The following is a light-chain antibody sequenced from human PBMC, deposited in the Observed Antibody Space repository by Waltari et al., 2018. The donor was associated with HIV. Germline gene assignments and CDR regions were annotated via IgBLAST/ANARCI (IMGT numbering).Light chain of an antibody. J-gene: IGLJ1*01. V-gene: IGLV3-1*01. CDR1: KLGAKY. CDR3: QAWDSSAVYV. Sequence: SYELSQIPSVSVSPGQTASIHCSGAKLGAKYGSWYQQKPGQSPVVVMYQDNERPSGIPERFSGSNSGNTATLTISGAQAMDEAEYYCQAWDSSAVYVFGTGTKVTVL. CDR2: QDN.